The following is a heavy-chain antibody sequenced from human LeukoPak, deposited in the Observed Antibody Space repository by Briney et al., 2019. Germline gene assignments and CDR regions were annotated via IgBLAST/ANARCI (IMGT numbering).Heavy chain of an antibody. Sequence: SGPTLVNPTQTLTLTCTFSGFSLSTSGVGVGWIRQPPGKALEWLALIYWDDDKRYSPSLKSRLTITKDTSKNQVVLTMTNMDPVDTATYYCAHRGYSSSWYKRGYFDYWGQGTLVTVSS. D-gene: IGHD6-13*01. CDR1: GFSLSTSGVG. CDR2: IYWDDDK. V-gene: IGHV2-5*02. CDR3: AHRGYSSSWYKRGYFDY. J-gene: IGHJ4*02.